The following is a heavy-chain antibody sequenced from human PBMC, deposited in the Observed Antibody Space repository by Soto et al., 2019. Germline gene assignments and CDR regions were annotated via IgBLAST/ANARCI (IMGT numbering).Heavy chain of an antibody. D-gene: IGHD4-17*01. CDR1: GFTFDDYA. V-gene: IGHV3-9*01. CDR3: AKENYGDRGYFDY. CDR2: ISWNSGSI. J-gene: IGHJ4*02. Sequence: EVQLVESGGGLVQPGRSLRLSCAASGFTFDDYAMHWVRQAPGKGLEWVSGISWNSGSIGYADSAKGRFTISRDNAKNSLYLQMNSLRAEDTALYYCAKENYGDRGYFDYWGQGTLVTVSS.